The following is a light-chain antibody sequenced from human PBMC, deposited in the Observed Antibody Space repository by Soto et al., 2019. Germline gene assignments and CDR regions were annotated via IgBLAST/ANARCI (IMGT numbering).Light chain of an antibody. CDR2: AAS. Sequence: ALRMTQSPSSFSASTGDRVTITCRASQGISSYLAWYQQKPGKAPKLLIYAASTLQSWVPSRFSGSGSGTDFTLTISGLQSEDFATYYCQQYYSYPRTFGQGTKVEIK. J-gene: IGKJ1*01. CDR3: QQYYSYPRT. CDR1: QGISSY. V-gene: IGKV1-8*01.